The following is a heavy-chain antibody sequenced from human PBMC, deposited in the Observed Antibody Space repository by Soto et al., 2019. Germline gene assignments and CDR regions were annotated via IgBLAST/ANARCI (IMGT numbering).Heavy chain of an antibody. CDR3: ARDVTRGNSNSYFDAFDI. V-gene: IGHV3-7*05. Sequence: EVQLVESGGGLVQPGGSLRLSCAASGFTFSNDWMTWVRQAPGKGLEWVANIKKDGSKKSYLDSVCGRFTISSDNAKNSLSLEMNSLRAEATALYYGARDVTRGNSNSYFDAFDIWCQGTMVTVSS. CDR1: GFTFSNDW. CDR2: IKKDGSKK. J-gene: IGHJ3*02. D-gene: IGHD3-16*01.